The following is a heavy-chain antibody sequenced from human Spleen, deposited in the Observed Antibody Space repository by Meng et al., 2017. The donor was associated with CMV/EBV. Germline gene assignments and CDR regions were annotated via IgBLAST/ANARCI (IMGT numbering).Heavy chain of an antibody. D-gene: IGHD3-3*01. V-gene: IGHV3-30*02. CDR1: GFSFVSYG. Sequence: GFSFVSYGMDWVRQAPDKGLEWLAIIRYDGTTQYYADSVKGRFTVSRDDPQNTVYLQMNNLRVEDTAVYYCARGPYFDFWSGLVLDPWGQGTLVTVSS. CDR2: IRYDGTTQ. CDR3: ARGPYFDFWSGLVLDP. J-gene: IGHJ5*02.